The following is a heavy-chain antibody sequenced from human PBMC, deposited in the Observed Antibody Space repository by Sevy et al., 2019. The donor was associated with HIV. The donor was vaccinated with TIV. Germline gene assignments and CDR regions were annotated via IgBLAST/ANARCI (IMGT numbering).Heavy chain of an antibody. Sequence: ASVKVSCKVSGYTLNQLSMHWVRQAPGKGLEWMGSFDPEDGERFYAQKFQGRVTMTEDTSTDTAYMELSSLRSEDTAVYCCATTKDYYESSGCPFDYWGQGTLVTVSS. CDR3: ATTKDYYESSGCPFDY. CDR1: GYTLNQLS. V-gene: IGHV1-24*01. J-gene: IGHJ4*02. D-gene: IGHD3-22*01. CDR2: FDPEDGER.